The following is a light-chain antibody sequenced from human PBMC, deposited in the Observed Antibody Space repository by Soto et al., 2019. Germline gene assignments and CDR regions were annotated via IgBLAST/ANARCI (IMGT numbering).Light chain of an antibody. Sequence: EIVLTQSPGTLSLSPGEVATLSCRASQRVSSYLAWYQQKPGQAPRLLIYGVSSRATGIPDRFSGSGSGTDFTLTISRLEPEDFAVYYCQQYVTSPLTFGGGTKVDIK. V-gene: IGKV3-20*01. CDR2: GVS. J-gene: IGKJ4*01. CDR1: QRVSSY. CDR3: QQYVTSPLT.